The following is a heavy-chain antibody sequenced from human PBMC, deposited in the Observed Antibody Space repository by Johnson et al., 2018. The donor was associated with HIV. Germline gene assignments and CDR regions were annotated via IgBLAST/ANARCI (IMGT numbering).Heavy chain of an antibody. V-gene: IGHV3-13*01. CDR1: GFTFSSYD. Sequence: VQLVESGGGLVQPGGSLRLSCAASGFTFSSYDMHWVRQATGKGLEWVSAIGTAGDTYYPGSVKGRFTISRENAKNSLYLQLNSLRAGDTAVYYCAKSPGKDHGGNSGGIDIWGQGTMVTVSA. D-gene: IGHD4-23*01. J-gene: IGHJ3*02. CDR3: AKSPGKDHGGNSGGIDI. CDR2: IGTAGDT.